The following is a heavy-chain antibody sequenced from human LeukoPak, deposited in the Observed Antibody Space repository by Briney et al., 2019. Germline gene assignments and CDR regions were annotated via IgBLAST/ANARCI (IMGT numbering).Heavy chain of an antibody. D-gene: IGHD4-23*01. J-gene: IGHJ4*02. CDR2: LSGSGAST. Sequence: GGSLRLSCAASGFTFSNYAINWVRQAPGKGLEWVSGLSGSGASTYYADSVKGRFTISRDNSKNTVYLQMNSQRAEDTAMYYCAKDKTTVVPHYFDDWGQGTLVSVSS. CDR1: GFTFSNYA. CDR3: AKDKTTVVPHYFDD. V-gene: IGHV3-23*01.